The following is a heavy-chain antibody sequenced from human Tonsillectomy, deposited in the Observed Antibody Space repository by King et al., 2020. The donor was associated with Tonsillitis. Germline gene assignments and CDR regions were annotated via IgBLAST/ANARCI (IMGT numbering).Heavy chain of an antibody. V-gene: IGHV4-59*01. Sequence: QLQESGPGLVKPSETLSLTCTVSGGSIRSYYWSWIRQPPGKGLEWIGYFYYSGSTNYNPSLKSRVTKSVDTSKNQFSLKLTPVTTADTAVYYCARHIGAARAFDIWGQGTMVTVSS. CDR2: FYYSGST. CDR1: GGSIRSYY. CDR3: ARHIGAARAFDI. D-gene: IGHD3-16*01. J-gene: IGHJ3*02.